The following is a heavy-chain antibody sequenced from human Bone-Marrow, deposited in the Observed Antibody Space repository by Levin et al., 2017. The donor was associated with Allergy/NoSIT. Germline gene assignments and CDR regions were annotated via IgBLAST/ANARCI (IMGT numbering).Heavy chain of an antibody. CDR1: GFTFSNYV. CDR2: ISGSSGTI. J-gene: IGHJ4*02. Sequence: GESLKISCAASGFTFSNYVMNWVRQAPGKGLEWVSFISGSSGTIYYTDSVKGRFTVSRDNAKNSLYLQMNSLRAGDTAVYYCVSGFCGGDGYSGYWGQGTLVTVSS. V-gene: IGHV3-48*01. CDR3: VSGFCGGDGYSGY. D-gene: IGHD2-21*02.